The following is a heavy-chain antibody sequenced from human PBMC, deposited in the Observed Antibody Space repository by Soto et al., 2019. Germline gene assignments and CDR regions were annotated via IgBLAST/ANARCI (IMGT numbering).Heavy chain of an antibody. J-gene: IGHJ6*02. CDR3: ARTPGFLGYCSSTSCPYGMDV. CDR2: ISSSSSYI. V-gene: IGHV3-21*01. Sequence: EVQLVESGGGLVKPGGSLRLSCAASGFTFSSYSMNWVRQAPGKGLEWVSSISSSSSYIYYADSVKGRFTISRDNAKYSLYLQMNSLRAENTAVYYCARTPGFLGYCSSTSCPYGMDVWGQGTTVTVSS. CDR1: GFTFSSYS. D-gene: IGHD2-2*01.